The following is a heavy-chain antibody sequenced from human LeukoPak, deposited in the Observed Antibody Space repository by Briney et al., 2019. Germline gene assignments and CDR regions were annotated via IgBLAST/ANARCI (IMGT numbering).Heavy chain of an antibody. CDR1: GFTFSSYG. J-gene: IGHJ4*02. V-gene: IGHV3-30*03. CDR3: ARDSTPYVESYWDD. CDR2: ISYDGSNK. Sequence: GGSLRLSCAASGFTFSSYGMHWVRQAPGKGLEWVAVISYDGSNKYYADSVKGRFTISRDNSKNTLYLQMNSLRAEDTAVYYCARDSTPYVESYWDDWGQGTLVTVSS. D-gene: IGHD1-26*01.